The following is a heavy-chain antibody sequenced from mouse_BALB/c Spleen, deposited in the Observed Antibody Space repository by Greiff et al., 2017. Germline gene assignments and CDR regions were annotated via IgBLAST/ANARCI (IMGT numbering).Heavy chain of an antibody. D-gene: IGHD2-10*02. Sequence: VKLMESGPGLVAPSQSLSITCTVSGFSLTGYGVNWVRQPPGKGLEWLGMIWGDGSTDYNSALKSRLSISKDNSKSQVFLKMNSLQTDDTARYYCAREKKYGNYYYFDYWGQGTTLTVSS. CDR1: GFSLTGYG. J-gene: IGHJ2*01. CDR2: IWGDGST. CDR3: AREKKYGNYYYFDY. V-gene: IGHV2-6-7*01.